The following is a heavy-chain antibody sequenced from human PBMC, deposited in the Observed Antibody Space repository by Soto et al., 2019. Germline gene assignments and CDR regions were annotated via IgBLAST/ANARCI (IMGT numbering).Heavy chain of an antibody. CDR1: GYTFTSYY. Sequence: ASVKVSCKASGYTFTSYYMHWVRQAPGQGLEWMGIINPSGGSTSYAQKFQGRVTMTRDTSTGTVYMELSSLRSEDTAVYYCAREGRPLDAFDIWGQGTMVTVSS. J-gene: IGHJ3*02. CDR2: INPSGGST. V-gene: IGHV1-46*01. CDR3: AREGRPLDAFDI.